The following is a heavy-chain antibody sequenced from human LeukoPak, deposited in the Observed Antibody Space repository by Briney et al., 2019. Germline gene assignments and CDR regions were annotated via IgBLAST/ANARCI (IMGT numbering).Heavy chain of an antibody. CDR3: ARHGNSAPYWYFDL. J-gene: IGHJ2*01. CDR1: GGSISSGGYS. CDR2: IYYSVNT. D-gene: IGHD4-23*01. Sequence: SETLSLTCAVSGGSISSGGYSWSWIRQPPGKGLEWIGYIYYSVNTYYSPSLKSRVTISVDTSKNQFPLKLSSVTAADTAVYYCARHGNSAPYWYFDLWGRGTLVTVSS. V-gene: IGHV4-30-4*07.